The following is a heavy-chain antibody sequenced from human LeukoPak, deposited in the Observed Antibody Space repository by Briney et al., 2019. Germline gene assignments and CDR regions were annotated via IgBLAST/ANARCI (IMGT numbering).Heavy chain of an antibody. CDR3: ARDFTPEWFDIH. CDR1: GLAFSSYS. J-gene: IGHJ4*02. D-gene: IGHD3-3*01. Sequence: GRSLRLSCVASGLAFSSYSMHWVRQAPGKGLEWVGVISYDGSDEYYTDSVKGRFTISRDNSKNTVYLQMNSLRADDTAVYYCARDFTPEWFDIHWGQGTLVTVSS. V-gene: IGHV3-30*04. CDR2: ISYDGSDE.